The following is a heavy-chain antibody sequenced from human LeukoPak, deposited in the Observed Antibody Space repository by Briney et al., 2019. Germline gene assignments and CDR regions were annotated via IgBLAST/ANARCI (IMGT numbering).Heavy chain of an antibody. V-gene: IGHV1-18*03. D-gene: IGHD2-15*01. CDR2: ISAYNGNT. CDR3: ARGNRGYCSGGSCYTSLDY. CDR1: GYTFTGYY. J-gene: IGHJ4*02. Sequence: ASVKVSCEASGYTFTGYYMHWVRQAPGQGLEWMGWISAYNGNTNYAQKLQGRVTMTTDTSASTAYMELSSLRSEDMAVYYCARGNRGYCSGGSCYTSLDYWGQGTLVTVSS.